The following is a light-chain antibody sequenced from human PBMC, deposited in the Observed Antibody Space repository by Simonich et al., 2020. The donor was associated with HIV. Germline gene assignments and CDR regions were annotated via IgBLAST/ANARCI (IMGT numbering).Light chain of an antibody. CDR1: QGIKNA. J-gene: IGKJ4*01. CDR3: QQYDNLPLT. Sequence: AIQLTQSPSSLSASVGDRVTITCRASQGIKNALIWYQQKPGKAPKVLIFDASSLESGVPSRFSGSGSGTDFTFTISSLQPEDIATYCCQQYDNLPLTFGGGTKVEIK. CDR2: DAS. V-gene: IGKV1D-13*01.